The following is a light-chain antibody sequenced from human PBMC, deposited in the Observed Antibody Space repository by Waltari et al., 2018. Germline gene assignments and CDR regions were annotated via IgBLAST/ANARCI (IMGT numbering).Light chain of an antibody. CDR1: QGISSY. CDR3: MQALQTWT. CDR2: AAS. Sequence: IQLTQSPSSLSASVGDRVTITCRASQGISSYLAWYQQKPGKAPKLLIYAASTLQSGVPSRFSGSGSGTDFTLKISRVEAEDVGVYYCMQALQTWTFGQGTKVEIK. J-gene: IGKJ1*01. V-gene: IGKV1-9*01.